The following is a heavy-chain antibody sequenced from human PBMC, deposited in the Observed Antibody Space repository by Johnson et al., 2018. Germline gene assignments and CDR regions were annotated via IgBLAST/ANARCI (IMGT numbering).Heavy chain of an antibody. J-gene: IGHJ3*02. CDR2: IWYDGSNK. CDR1: GFTFSTYG. CDR3: ARDEGDAFDI. Sequence: QVQLVESGGGLVQPGRSLRLSCAASGFTFSTYGMHWVRQAPGKGLEWVAVIWYDGSNKYYVDSVKGRFTISRDNSKNTLYLQMNSLRAEDTAVYYCARDEGDAFDIWGQGTMVTVSS. V-gene: IGHV3-33*08.